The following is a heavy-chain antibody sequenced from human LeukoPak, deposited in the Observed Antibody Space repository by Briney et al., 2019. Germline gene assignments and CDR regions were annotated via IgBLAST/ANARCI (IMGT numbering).Heavy chain of an antibody. J-gene: IGHJ3*02. V-gene: IGHV3-33*06. Sequence: GGSLRLSCVASGFTFSSYGMNWVRQAPGKGLEWVAVTWYDGTNKFHSDSVKGRFTIPRDNSKNTLYVQMYSLRAEDTAVYYCAKLLGYCSGDNCAPGAFDIWGQGTMVTVSS. D-gene: IGHD2-15*01. CDR2: TWYDGTNK. CDR1: GFTFSSYG. CDR3: AKLLGYCSGDNCAPGAFDI.